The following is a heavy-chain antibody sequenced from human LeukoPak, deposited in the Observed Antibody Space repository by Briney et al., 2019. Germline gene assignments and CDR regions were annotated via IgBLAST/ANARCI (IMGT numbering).Heavy chain of an antibody. CDR1: GYTFTGYY. CDR2: MNPNSGNT. V-gene: IGHV1-8*02. J-gene: IGHJ6*03. CDR3: ARGGYYYYMDV. Sequence: ASVKVSCKASGYTFTGYYMHWVRQAPGQGLEWMGWMNPNSGNTGYAQKFQGRVTMTRNTSISTAYMELSSLRSEDTAVYYCARGGYYYYMDVWGKGTTVTISS.